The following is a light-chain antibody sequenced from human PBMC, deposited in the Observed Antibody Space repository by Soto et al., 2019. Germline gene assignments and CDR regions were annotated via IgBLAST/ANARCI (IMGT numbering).Light chain of an antibody. J-gene: IGKJ5*01. V-gene: IGKV3-11*01. Sequence: EIVLTQSPATLSLSPGERATLSCRASQSVSSYLAWYQQKPGQAPRLLIYDASNRATGIPARFSGSGSGTDFTLTISSLEPEDFAVYYCQQHSNSPITFGQGTRLEIK. CDR1: QSVSSY. CDR2: DAS. CDR3: QQHSNSPIT.